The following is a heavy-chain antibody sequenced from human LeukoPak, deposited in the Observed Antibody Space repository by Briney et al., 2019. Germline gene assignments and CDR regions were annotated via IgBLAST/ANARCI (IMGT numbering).Heavy chain of an antibody. J-gene: IGHJ4*02. V-gene: IGHV3-7*01. CDR2: IKQDGSEK. CDR1: GFTFSSYW. Sequence: GGSLRLSCAASGFTFSSYWMSWVRQAPGKGLEWVANIKQDGSEKYYVDSVKGRFTISRDNAKNSLYLQMNSLRAEDTAVYYCARDPEGHYYDISTGYYFDYWGQGTLVTVSS. D-gene: IGHD3-9*01. CDR3: ARDPEGHYYDISTGYYFDY.